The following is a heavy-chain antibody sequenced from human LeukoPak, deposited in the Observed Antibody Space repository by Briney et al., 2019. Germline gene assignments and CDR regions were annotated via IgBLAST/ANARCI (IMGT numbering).Heavy chain of an antibody. CDR2: INHSGST. Sequence: SETLSLTCAVYGGSFSGYYWSWIRQPPGKGLEWIGEINHSGSTNYNPSLKSRVTISVDTSKNQFSLKLSSVTAADTAVYYCATGGYSGYDFWWFDPWGQGTLVTVSS. D-gene: IGHD5-12*01. J-gene: IGHJ5*02. CDR1: GGSFSGYY. CDR3: ATGGYSGYDFWWFDP. V-gene: IGHV4-34*01.